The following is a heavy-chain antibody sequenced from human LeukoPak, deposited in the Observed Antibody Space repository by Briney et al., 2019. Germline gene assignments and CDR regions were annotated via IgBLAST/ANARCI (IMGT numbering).Heavy chain of an antibody. Sequence: SETLSLTCTVPGGSLSSYYWSWIRQPPGKRLEWIVYIYHIGITNYNSSPKSRVTISVDTSKNQFSLKLSSVTAADTAVYYCARYYDRSGYWSTPHFDYWGQGTLVTVSS. CDR1: GGSLSSYY. D-gene: IGHD3-22*01. V-gene: IGHV4-59*01. CDR3: ARYYDRSGYWSTPHFDY. J-gene: IGHJ4*02. CDR2: IYHIGIT.